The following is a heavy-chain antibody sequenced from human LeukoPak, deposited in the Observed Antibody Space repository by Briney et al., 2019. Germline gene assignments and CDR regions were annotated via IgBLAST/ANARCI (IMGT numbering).Heavy chain of an antibody. J-gene: IGHJ4*02. D-gene: IGHD2-2*01. Sequence: GGSLRLSCAASGFTFSSCSMNWVRQAPGKGLEWVSSISSSSSYIYYADSVKGRFTISRDNAKNSLYLQMNSLRAEDTAVYYCARGARYCSSTSCYFLDYWGQGTLVTVSS. CDR2: ISSSSSYI. V-gene: IGHV3-21*01. CDR1: GFTFSSCS. CDR3: ARGARYCSSTSCYFLDY.